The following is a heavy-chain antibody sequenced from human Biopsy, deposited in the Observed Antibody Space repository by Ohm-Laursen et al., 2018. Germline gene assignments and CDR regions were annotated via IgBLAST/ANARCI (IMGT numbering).Heavy chain of an antibody. CDR1: GFAFNLYE. J-gene: IGHJ5*01. V-gene: IGHV3-48*03. CDR2: IYGGGSPV. Sequence: SLRLSCAASGFAFNLYEMNWVRQAPGKGMEWISYIYGGGSPVSYADSVKGRFTISRDNAQNSLYLHMNSLRAEDTAVYFCARDASQGFDSWGQGTLVTVSS. CDR3: ARDASQGFDS.